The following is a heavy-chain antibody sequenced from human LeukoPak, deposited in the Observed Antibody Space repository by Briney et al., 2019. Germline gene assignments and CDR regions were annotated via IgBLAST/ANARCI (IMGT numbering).Heavy chain of an antibody. CDR3: ATSLEMATDRVFDY. D-gene: IGHD5-24*01. J-gene: IGHJ4*02. V-gene: IGHV4-39*01. CDR1: GGSISGRSYY. CDR2: IYYSGTT. Sequence: SETLSLTCTVSGGSISGRSYYWGWIRQSPGKGLEWIGTIYYSGTTYYNPSLKSRVTISVDTSKNHFSLKLSSVTAADTAVYYCATSLEMATDRVFDYWGQGTLVTVSS.